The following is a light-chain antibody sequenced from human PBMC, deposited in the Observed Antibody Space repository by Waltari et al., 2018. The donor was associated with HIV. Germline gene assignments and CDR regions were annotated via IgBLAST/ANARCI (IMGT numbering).Light chain of an antibody. V-gene: IGLV1-47*01. CDR3: VCWGSRVSGYV. J-gene: IGLJ1*01. Sequence: QSVLTQPPSASGTPGQRVTISCSGSSSNIENDNVYWYQQLTGAAPRLLSYRDTHRPSGVPDLFTGSKSGTSASLAISGLRSEEKAGYYGVCWGSRVSGYVFGSGTKVTVL. CDR2: RDT. CDR1: SSNIENDN.